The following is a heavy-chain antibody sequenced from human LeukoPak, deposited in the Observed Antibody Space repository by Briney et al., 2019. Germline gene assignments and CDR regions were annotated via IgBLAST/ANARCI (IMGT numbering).Heavy chain of an antibody. V-gene: IGHV4-59*08. J-gene: IGHJ4*02. D-gene: IGHD5-24*01. CDR3: ASNSGYNHFDY. Sequence: SETLSLTCTVSGGSISSYYWSWIRQPPGKGLEWIGYIYYSGSTNYNPSLKRRVSISVDTSKNQFSLKLSSVTAADTAVYYCASNSGYNHFDYWGQGTLVTVSS. CDR2: IYYSGST. CDR1: GGSISSYY.